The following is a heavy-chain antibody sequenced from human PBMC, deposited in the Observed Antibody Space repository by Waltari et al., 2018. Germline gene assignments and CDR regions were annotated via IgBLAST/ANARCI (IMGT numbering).Heavy chain of an antibody. D-gene: IGHD3-16*01. CDR2: INHSGST. CDR3: ARGGVGGGAKRWYYYYYMDV. V-gene: IGHV4-34*01. J-gene: IGHJ6*03. Sequence: QVQLQQWGAGLLKPSETLSLTCAVYGGSFSGYYWSWIRQPPGKGLEWIGEINHSGSTNYTPSLKVRVTISGDPSKTQFSRKLGPVAAAATVVYYCARGGVGGGAKRWYYYYYMDVWGKGTTVTVSS. CDR1: GGSFSGYY.